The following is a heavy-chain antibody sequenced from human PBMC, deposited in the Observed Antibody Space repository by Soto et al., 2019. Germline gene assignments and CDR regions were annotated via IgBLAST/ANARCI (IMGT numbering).Heavy chain of an antibody. Sequence: GESLKISCKGSGYSFTSYWIGWVRQMPGKGLEWMGIIYPGDSDARYSPSFQGQVTISADKSISTAYLQWSSLKASDTAMYYCARRIQPRGGAFDIWGQGKMVTVSS. J-gene: IGHJ3*02. CDR1: GYSFTSYW. CDR3: ARRIQPRGGAFDI. CDR2: IYPGDSDA. D-gene: IGHD5-18*01. V-gene: IGHV5-51*01.